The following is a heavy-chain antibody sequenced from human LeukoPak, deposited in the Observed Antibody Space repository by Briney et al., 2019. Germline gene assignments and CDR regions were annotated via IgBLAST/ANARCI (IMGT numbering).Heavy chain of an antibody. CDR3: VRHGSGYTSSWYCPLDY. CDR1: GGSITTGIYY. V-gene: IGHV4-39*01. J-gene: IGHJ4*02. D-gene: IGHD6-13*01. Sequence: SQTLSLTCAVSGGSITTGIYYWGWIRQPPGKGLEWIGNIYYSGITHYNPSFESRLTISVDTSKNQFSLKLSSVTAADTAVYYCVRHGSGYTSSWYCPLDYWGQGTLVTVSS. CDR2: IYYSGIT.